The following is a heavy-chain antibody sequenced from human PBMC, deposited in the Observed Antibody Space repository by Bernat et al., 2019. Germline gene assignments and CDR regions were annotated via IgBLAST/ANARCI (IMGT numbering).Heavy chain of an antibody. J-gene: IGHJ4*02. CDR1: GLPFSSYG. CDR2: IWYDGSNK. D-gene: IGHD4-17*01. CDR3: ARGPGYGDYFDY. Sequence: QVQRVESGGGLVQPGRSLSLSCAASGLPFSSYGLHWVRQAPGKGLGWVAVIWYDGSNKYYADSVKGRFTISRDNAKNTLYLQMNSLRAEDTAVYYCARGPGYGDYFDYWGQGTLVTVSS. V-gene: IGHV3-33*03.